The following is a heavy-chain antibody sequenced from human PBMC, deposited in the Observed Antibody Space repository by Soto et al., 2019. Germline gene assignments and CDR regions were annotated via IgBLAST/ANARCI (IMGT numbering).Heavy chain of an antibody. J-gene: IGHJ4*02. CDR3: ARFGLVYFDC. CDR1: GFIFNTYS. Sequence: GGSLRLSCAASGFIFNTYSMDWVRQAPGKGLEWVASISPSGSYMYYGDSLKGRFTVSRDNAKNSLYLQMDSLRADDTAIYYCARFGLVYFDCWGQGTLVTVSS. V-gene: IGHV3-21*01. D-gene: IGHD3-16*01. CDR2: ISPSGSYM.